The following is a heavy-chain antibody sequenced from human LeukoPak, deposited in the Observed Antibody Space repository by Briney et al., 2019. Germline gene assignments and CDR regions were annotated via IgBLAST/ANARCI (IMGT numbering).Heavy chain of an antibody. CDR3: VNSGFDP. CDR1: GFTFSSYG. Sequence: GGSLRLSCAASGFTFSSYGMHWVRQAPGKGLEWVAFIRYDGSNKYYTDSVKGRFTIFRDNFKNTLSLQMNGLRVEDTALYYCVNSGFDPWGQGTLVTVSS. D-gene: IGHD3-10*01. J-gene: IGHJ5*02. V-gene: IGHV3-30*02. CDR2: IRYDGSNK.